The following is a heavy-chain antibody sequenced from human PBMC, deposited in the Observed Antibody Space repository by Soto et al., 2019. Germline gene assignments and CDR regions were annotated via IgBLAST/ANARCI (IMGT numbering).Heavy chain of an antibody. Sequence: QITLKESGPTLVKPTQTLTLTCTFSGFSLTTRGVGVGWIRQPPGKALECLALIYWDDDKRYSPSLQSRLSTXKXTXXNHVVLTTTNVDPVDTATYYCAHIPNYYQYDWFDPWGQGTLVSVSS. V-gene: IGHV2-5*02. CDR1: GFSLTTRGVG. CDR3: AHIPNYYQYDWFDP. D-gene: IGHD3-16*01. J-gene: IGHJ5*02. CDR2: IYWDDDK.